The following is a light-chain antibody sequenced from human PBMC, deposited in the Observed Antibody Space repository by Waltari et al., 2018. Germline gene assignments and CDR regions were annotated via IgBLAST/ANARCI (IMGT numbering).Light chain of an antibody. CDR3: AAWDDSLNGLV. CDR2: SNN. V-gene: IGLV1-44*01. CDR1: SSNIGSDT. Sequence: QSVLTQPPSASGTPGQRVTISCSGSSSNIGSDTVNWYQQLPGTAPKVLIYSNNQRPSGVPDRFSGSKSGTSASLAISGLQSEDEAEYYCAAWDDSLNGLVFGGGTKLTVL. J-gene: IGLJ2*01.